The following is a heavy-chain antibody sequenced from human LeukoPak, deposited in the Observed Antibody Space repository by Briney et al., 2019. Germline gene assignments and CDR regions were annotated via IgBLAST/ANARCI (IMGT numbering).Heavy chain of an antibody. D-gene: IGHD3-10*01. CDR3: AREGSGRTAYNDGLDV. CDR1: GFTVSSSY. CDR2: IRSGGST. J-gene: IGHJ3*01. V-gene: IGHV3-53*01. Sequence: GGSLRLSCAASGFTVSSSYMTWVRQAPGKGLEWVSVIRSGGSTVYADSVKGRFTIPRDNSKNTLYLQLNSLRAEDTAVYYCAREGSGRTAYNDGLDVWGQGTMVTVSS.